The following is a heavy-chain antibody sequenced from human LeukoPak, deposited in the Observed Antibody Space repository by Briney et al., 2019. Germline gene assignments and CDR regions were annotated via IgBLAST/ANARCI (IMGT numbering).Heavy chain of an antibody. Sequence: PGGSLRLSCAASGFTISSYTMSWVRQAPGKGLEWVSSISSSGIYIYYADSVKGRFTISRDNAKNSLYLQMNSLRAEDTAVYYCARRPYYYDSLDYWGQGTLVTVSS. CDR3: ARRPYYYDSLDY. CDR2: ISSSGIYI. J-gene: IGHJ4*02. CDR1: GFTISSYT. D-gene: IGHD3-22*01. V-gene: IGHV3-21*01.